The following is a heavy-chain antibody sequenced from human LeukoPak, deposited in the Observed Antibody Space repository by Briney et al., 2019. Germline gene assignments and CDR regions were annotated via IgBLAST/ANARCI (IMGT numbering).Heavy chain of an antibody. V-gene: IGHV4-38-2*02. J-gene: IGHJ4*02. CDR1: GYSISSGYY. Sequence: SETLSLTCTVSGYSISSGYYWGWIRQPPGQGLEWIGSIYHSGSTYYNPSLKSRVTISVDTSKNQFSLRLRSVTAADTAVYYCARAASGIVDYWGQGTLVTVSS. CDR2: IYHSGST. CDR3: ARAASGIVDY. D-gene: IGHD3-10*01.